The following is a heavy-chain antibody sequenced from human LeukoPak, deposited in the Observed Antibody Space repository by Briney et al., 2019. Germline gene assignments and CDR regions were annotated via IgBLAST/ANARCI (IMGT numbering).Heavy chain of an antibody. Sequence: GGSLRLSCAASGFTVSSNYMSWVRPAPGKGLEWVSVIYSGGSTYYADSVKGRFTISRHNSKNTLYLQMDSLRAEDTAVYYCARGQEMATMNYWGQGTLVTVSS. CDR3: ARGQEMATMNY. J-gene: IGHJ4*02. V-gene: IGHV3-53*04. D-gene: IGHD5-24*01. CDR2: IYSGGST. CDR1: GFTVSSNY.